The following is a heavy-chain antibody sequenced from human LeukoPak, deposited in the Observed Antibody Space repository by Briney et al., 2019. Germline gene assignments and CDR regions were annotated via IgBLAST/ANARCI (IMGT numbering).Heavy chain of an antibody. V-gene: IGHV4-39*07. Sequence: SETLSLTCIVSGGSIRSSYYYWGWIRQPPGKGLEWIGSIYDSGSTYYNPSLKSRVTISVDTSKNQFSLKLSSVTAADTAVYYCAKGRAAGFSWGQGTLATVSS. CDR2: IYDSGST. CDR3: AKGRAAGFS. D-gene: IGHD6-13*01. J-gene: IGHJ4*02. CDR1: GGSIRSSYYY.